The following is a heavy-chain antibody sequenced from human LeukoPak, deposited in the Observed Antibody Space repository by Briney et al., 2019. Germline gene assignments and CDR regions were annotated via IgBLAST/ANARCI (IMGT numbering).Heavy chain of an antibody. CDR2: INSGGSGT. D-gene: IGHD7-27*01. CDR3: ATSLGPLTEY. J-gene: IGHJ4*02. Sequence: GGSLRLSCAASGFPLSSYWMHWVRQTAGKGLVWVSRINSGGSGTSYADSVEGRFTISRDNAKNILYLQMNSLRAEDTALYYCATSLGPLTEYWGQGTLVTVSS. V-gene: IGHV3-74*01. CDR1: GFPLSSYW.